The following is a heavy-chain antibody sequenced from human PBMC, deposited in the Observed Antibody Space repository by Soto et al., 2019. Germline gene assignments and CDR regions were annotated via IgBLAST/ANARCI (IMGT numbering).Heavy chain of an antibody. Sequence: PSETLSLTCTVSGGSISSYYWSWIRQPPGKGLEWIGYIYYSGSTNYNPSLKSRVTISVDTSKNQFSLKLSSVTAADTAVYYCARSGYSSSWYASTLKFDPWGQGTLVTVSS. CDR2: IYYSGST. D-gene: IGHD6-13*01. V-gene: IGHV4-59*01. J-gene: IGHJ5*02. CDR1: GGSISSYY. CDR3: ARSGYSSSWYASTLKFDP.